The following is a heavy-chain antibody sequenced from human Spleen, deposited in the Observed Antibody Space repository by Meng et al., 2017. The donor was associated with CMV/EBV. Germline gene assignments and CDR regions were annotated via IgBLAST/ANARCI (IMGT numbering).Heavy chain of an antibody. Sequence: GESLKISCKGSGDSLTNYWVGWVRQMPGRGLEWMGIIYLGDSAHLADSDTRYSPSFQGQVTISADKSIGTAYLQWNSLKASDTAMYYCAREQSGGHYFDYWGQGTLVTVSS. CDR3: AREQSGGHYFDY. D-gene: IGHD6-19*01. CDR1: GDSLTNYW. CDR2: IYLGDSAHLADSDT. V-gene: IGHV5-51*01. J-gene: IGHJ4*02.